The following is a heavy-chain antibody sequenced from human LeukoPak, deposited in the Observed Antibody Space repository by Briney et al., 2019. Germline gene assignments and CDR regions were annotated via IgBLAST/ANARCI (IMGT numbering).Heavy chain of an antibody. CDR2: IYYSGST. Sequence: PSETLSLTCAVYGGSFSGYYWGWIRQPPGKGLEWIGSIYYSGSTYYNPSLKSRVTISVDTPKNQFSLKLSSVTAADTAVYYCASHAADTAMDPVDYWGQGTLVTVSS. J-gene: IGHJ4*02. CDR3: ASHAADTAMDPVDY. D-gene: IGHD5-18*01. V-gene: IGHV4-39*01. CDR1: GGSFSGYY.